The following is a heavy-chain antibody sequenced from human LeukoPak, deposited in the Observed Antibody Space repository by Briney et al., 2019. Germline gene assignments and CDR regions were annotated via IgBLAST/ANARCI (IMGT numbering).Heavy chain of an antibody. Sequence: GASVKVSCKASGGTFSSYTISWVRQAPGQGLEWMGRIIPILGIANYAQKFQGRVTITADKSMSTAYMELSSLRSEDTAVYYCARGSFPDVGALLFDYWGQGTLVTVSS. CDR3: ARGSFPDVGALLFDY. V-gene: IGHV1-69*02. D-gene: IGHD1-26*01. CDR1: GGTFSSYT. CDR2: IIPILGIA. J-gene: IGHJ4*02.